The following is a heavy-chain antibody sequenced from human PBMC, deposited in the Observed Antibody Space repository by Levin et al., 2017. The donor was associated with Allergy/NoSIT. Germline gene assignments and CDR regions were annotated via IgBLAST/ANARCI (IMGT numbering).Heavy chain of an antibody. CDR1: GFTFSSYA. J-gene: IGHJ5*02. Sequence: SCAASGFTFSSYAMSWVRQAPGKGLEWVSAISGSGGSTYYADSVKGRFTISRDNSKNTLYLQMNSLRAEDTAVYYCAKPNIVVVPAAIFGNWFDPWGQGTLVTVSS. V-gene: IGHV3-23*01. D-gene: IGHD2-2*02. CDR3: AKPNIVVVPAAIFGNWFDP. CDR2: ISGSGGST.